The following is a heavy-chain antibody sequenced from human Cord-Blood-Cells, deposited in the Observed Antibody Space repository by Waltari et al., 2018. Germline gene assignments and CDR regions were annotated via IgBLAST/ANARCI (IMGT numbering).Heavy chain of an antibody. Sequence: EVQLLESGGGLVQPGGSLRLSCAASGFTFSSYAMSWVRQAPGKGLEWVSAISVSGGSTYYADSVKGRFTISRDNSKNTLYLQMNSLGAEDTAVYYCAKESRIGYSSSWYDWGQGTLVTVSS. J-gene: IGHJ4*02. CDR2: ISVSGGST. CDR3: AKESRIGYSSSWYD. D-gene: IGHD6-13*01. V-gene: IGHV3-23*01. CDR1: GFTFSSYA.